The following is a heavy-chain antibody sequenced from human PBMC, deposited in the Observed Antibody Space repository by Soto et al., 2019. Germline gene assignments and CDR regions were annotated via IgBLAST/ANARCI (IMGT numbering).Heavy chain of an antibody. CDR2: IYSGGST. CDR3: ARDSDGYSSGWAFDY. J-gene: IGHJ4*02. Sequence: GGSLRLSCAASGFTVSSNYMSWVRQAPGKGLEWVSVIYSGGSTYYADSVKGRFTISRDNSKNTLYLQMNSLRAEDTAVYYCARDSDGYSSGWAFDYWGQGTLVTVSS. CDR1: GFTVSSNY. V-gene: IGHV3-53*01. D-gene: IGHD6-19*01.